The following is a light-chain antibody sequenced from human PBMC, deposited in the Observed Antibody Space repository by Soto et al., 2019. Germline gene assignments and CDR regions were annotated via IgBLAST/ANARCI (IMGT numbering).Light chain of an antibody. CDR2: GAS. CDR3: QQFGGSSRT. Sequence: DIDMTLSADTLSVSTGARVTLSCGASQSVRTNSAWYQQKPGQAPRLLIYGASTRATGIPARFSGSGSGTEFTLTISSLQSEDFAVYYCQQFGGSSRTVGQGTKVDIK. J-gene: IGKJ1*01. V-gene: IGKV3-15*01. CDR1: QSVRTN.